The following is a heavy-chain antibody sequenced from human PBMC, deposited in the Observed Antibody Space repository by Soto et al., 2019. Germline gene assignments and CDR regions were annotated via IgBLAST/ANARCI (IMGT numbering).Heavy chain of an antibody. D-gene: IGHD6-19*01. CDR2: INHSGST. V-gene: IGHV4-34*01. J-gene: IGHJ6*02. CDR1: GGSFSGYY. CDR3: ARVCLAVAGRCYYYGMDV. Sequence: SETLSLTCAVYGGSFSGYYWSWIRQPPGKGLEWIGEINHSGSTNYKPSLKSRVTISVDTSKNQFSLKLSSVTAADTAVYYCARVCLAVAGRCYYYGMDVWGQGTTVTVSS.